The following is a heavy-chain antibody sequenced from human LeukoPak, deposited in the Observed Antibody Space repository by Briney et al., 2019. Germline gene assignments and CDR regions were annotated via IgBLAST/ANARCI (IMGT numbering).Heavy chain of an antibody. CDR2: IRYDGSNK. Sequence: PGGSLRLSCAASGFTFSSYGMHWVRQAPGKGLEWVAFIRYDGSNKYYADSVKGRFTISRDNSKNTLYLQMNSLRAEDTAVYYCAKDWGQTTMVRGVITSLDYWGQGTLVTVSS. CDR1: GFTFSSYG. D-gene: IGHD3-10*01. V-gene: IGHV3-30*02. CDR3: AKDWGQTTMVRGVITSLDY. J-gene: IGHJ4*02.